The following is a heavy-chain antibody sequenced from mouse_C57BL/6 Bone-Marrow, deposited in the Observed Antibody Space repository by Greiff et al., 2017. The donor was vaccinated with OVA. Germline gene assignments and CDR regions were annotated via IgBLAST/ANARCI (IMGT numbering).Heavy chain of an antibody. V-gene: IGHV7-1*01. Sequence: EVMLVESGGGLVQSGRSLRLSCATSGFTFSDFYMEWVRQAPGKGLEWIAASRNKANDYTTEYSASVKGRFIVSRDTSQSILYLQMNALRAEDTAIYYCASIYYDYDKYVDVWGTGTTVTVSS. D-gene: IGHD2-4*01. CDR1: GFTFSDFY. CDR2: SRNKANDYTT. CDR3: ASIYYDYDKYVDV. J-gene: IGHJ1*03.